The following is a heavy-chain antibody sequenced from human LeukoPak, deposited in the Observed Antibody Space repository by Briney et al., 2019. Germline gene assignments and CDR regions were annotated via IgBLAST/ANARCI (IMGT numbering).Heavy chain of an antibody. D-gene: IGHD1-26*01. V-gene: IGHV3-48*02. CDR2: ISSGSDTI. CDR3: ARYSFAAFYI. CDR1: GFSLSSYS. Sequence: PGGSLRLSCAASGFSLSSYSMNWVRQAPGKGLEWVSYISSGSDTIYFADSVKGRFTISRENAKNSLSLQMNSLRDEDTAVYYCARYSFAAFYIWGQGTMVTVSS. J-gene: IGHJ3*02.